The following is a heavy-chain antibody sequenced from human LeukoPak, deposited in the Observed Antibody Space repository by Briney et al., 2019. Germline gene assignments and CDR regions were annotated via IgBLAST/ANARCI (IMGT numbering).Heavy chain of an antibody. CDR1: GFTVSSYS. V-gene: IGHV3-48*02. Sequence: GGSLRLSCAASGFTVSSYSMNWVRQAPGKGLEWVSHITASGTAMFYADSVKGRFTISRDNAKNSLYLQMNSLRDEDTAVYYCASSGSYRFDYWGQGTLVTVSS. J-gene: IGHJ4*02. CDR3: ASSGSYRFDY. D-gene: IGHD1-26*01. CDR2: ITASGTAM.